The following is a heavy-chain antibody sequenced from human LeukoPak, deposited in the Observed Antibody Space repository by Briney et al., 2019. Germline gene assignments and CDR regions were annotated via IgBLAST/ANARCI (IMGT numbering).Heavy chain of an antibody. CDR1: GFTVSSNY. J-gene: IGHJ3*02. Sequence: GGSLRLSCAASGFTVSSNYMSWVRQAPGKGLEWVSVIYSGGSTYYADSVKGRFTISRDNSKNTLYLQMNSLRAEDTAVYYCASITYYYDSSGYYPISFGAFDIWGQGTMVTVSS. V-gene: IGHV3-53*01. CDR2: IYSGGST. D-gene: IGHD3-22*01. CDR3: ASITYYYDSSGYYPISFGAFDI.